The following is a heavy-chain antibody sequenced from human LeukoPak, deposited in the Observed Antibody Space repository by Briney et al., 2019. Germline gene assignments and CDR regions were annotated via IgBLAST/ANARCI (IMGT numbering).Heavy chain of an antibody. J-gene: IGHJ6*02. V-gene: IGHV3-21*01. Sequence: GGSLRLSCAASGFTFSSYSMNWVRQAPGKGLEWVSSISSSSSYIYYADSVKGRFTISRDNAKNSLYLQMNSLRAEDTAVYYCASRGYCSGGSCYSEWGENYYGMDVWGQGTTVTVSS. CDR2: ISSSSSYI. D-gene: IGHD2-15*01. CDR3: ASRGYCSGGSCYSEWGENYYGMDV. CDR1: GFTFSSYS.